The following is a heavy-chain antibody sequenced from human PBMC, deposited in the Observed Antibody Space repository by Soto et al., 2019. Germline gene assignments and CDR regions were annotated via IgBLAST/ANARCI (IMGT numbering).Heavy chain of an antibody. CDR1: GYTFTSYG. Sequence: GASVKVSCKASGYTFTSYGISWVRQAPGQGLEWMGWISAYNGNTNYAQKLQGRVTMTTGTSTSTAYMELRSLRSDDTAVYYCARGGGITIFGVGFDYWGQGTLVTVSS. D-gene: IGHD3-3*01. CDR2: ISAYNGNT. J-gene: IGHJ4*02. CDR3: ARGGGITIFGVGFDY. V-gene: IGHV1-18*04.